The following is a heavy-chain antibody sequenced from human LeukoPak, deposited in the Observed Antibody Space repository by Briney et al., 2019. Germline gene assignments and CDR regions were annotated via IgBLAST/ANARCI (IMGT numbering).Heavy chain of an antibody. J-gene: IGHJ6*02. V-gene: IGHV4-34*01. Sequence: SETLSLTCAVYGGSFSGYYWSWIRQPPGKGLEWIGEINHSGSTNYNPSLKSRVTISVDTSKNQFSLKLSSVTAADTAVYYCARGAYRNDTLTGFRYYYYGMDVWGQGTTVTVSS. D-gene: IGHD3-9*01. CDR1: GGSFSGYY. CDR3: ARGAYRNDTLTGFRYYYYGMDV. CDR2: INHSGST.